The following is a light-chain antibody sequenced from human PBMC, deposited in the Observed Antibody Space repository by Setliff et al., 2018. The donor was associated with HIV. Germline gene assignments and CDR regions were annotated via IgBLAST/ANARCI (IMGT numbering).Light chain of an antibody. CDR3: CSYAGSSTLV. Sequence: LTQPASVSGSPGQSITISCTGTSSDVGSYNFVSWYQQHPGKAPKLMIYEVSKRPSGVSNRFSGSKSGNTASLTISGLQAEDEADYYCCSYAGSSTLVFGGGTKVTVL. J-gene: IGLJ2*01. V-gene: IGLV2-23*02. CDR1: SSDVGSYNF. CDR2: EVS.